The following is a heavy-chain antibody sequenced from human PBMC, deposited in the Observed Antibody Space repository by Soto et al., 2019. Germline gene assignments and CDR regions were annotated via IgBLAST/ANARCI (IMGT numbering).Heavy chain of an antibody. J-gene: IGHJ6*02. V-gene: IGHV3-21*01. CDR1: GFTFSRYS. CDR3: ARHGAGDDILTGLPHSHGIHV. CDR2: ISSSSSYI. Sequence: EVQLVESGGGLVKPGGSLRLSCAASGFTFSRYSMNWVRQAPGKGLEWVSSISSSSSYIYYADSVKGRFTISRDNTKNSLYMQMNSLRWDDTAVYYCARHGAGDDILTGLPHSHGIHVWVQGTTVNVSS. D-gene: IGHD3-9*01.